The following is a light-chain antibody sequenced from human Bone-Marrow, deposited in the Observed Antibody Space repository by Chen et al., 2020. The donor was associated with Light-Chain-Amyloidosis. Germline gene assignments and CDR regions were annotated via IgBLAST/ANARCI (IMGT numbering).Light chain of an antibody. CDR2: DDS. CDR1: NIGSTS. V-gene: IGLV3-21*02. Sequence: SYVLTQPSAVSVAPGQTATIAWGGNNIGSTSVYWYQQTPGQAPLLVVYDDSDRPSGIPERLSGSNSGTMATLTISRVEAGDEADYYCHVWDRSSDRPVFGGGTKLTVL. CDR3: HVWDRSSDRPV. J-gene: IGLJ3*02.